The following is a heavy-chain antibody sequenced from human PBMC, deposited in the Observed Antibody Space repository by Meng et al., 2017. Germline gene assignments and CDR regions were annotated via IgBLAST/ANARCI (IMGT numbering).Heavy chain of an antibody. CDR1: GGSISSYY. Sequence: GSLRLSCTVSGGSISSYYWSWIRQPSGKGLEWIGYIYYSGSTNYNPSLKSRVTISVDTSKNQFSLKLSSVNAADTAVYYCARDGHVGYFDYWGQGTLVTVSS. V-gene: IGHV4-59*01. CDR2: IYYSGST. J-gene: IGHJ4*02. CDR3: ARDGHVGYFDY.